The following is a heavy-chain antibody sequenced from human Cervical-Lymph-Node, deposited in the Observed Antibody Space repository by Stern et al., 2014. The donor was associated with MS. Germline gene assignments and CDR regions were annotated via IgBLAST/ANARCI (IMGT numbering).Heavy chain of an antibody. CDR1: GFTFRDSY. CDR3: ARGRTAALGDY. J-gene: IGHJ4*02. D-gene: IGHD2-2*01. V-gene: IGHV3-11*01. CDR2: ISSSGRTI. Sequence: QVQLVESGVGLVQPGGSLSLSCAASGFTFRDSYMTWVRQAPGKGLEWLSYISSSGRTIYYADSVKGRFTISRDNAKSSLYLQMNSLRAEDTAVYYCARGRTAALGDYWGQGTRVTVSS.